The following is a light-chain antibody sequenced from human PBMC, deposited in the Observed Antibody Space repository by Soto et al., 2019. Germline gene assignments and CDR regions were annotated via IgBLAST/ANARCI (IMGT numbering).Light chain of an antibody. CDR3: TSYTSSSTLV. CDR2: EVS. Sequence: QSALTQPASVSGYPGQSITISCIGTSSDVGGSNYVSWYQQYPGKAPKLMIYEVSNRPSGVSDRFSGSKSGNTASLTISGLQAEDEADYYCTSYTSSSTLVFGGGTKLTVL. J-gene: IGLJ3*02. V-gene: IGLV2-14*01. CDR1: SSDVGGSNY.